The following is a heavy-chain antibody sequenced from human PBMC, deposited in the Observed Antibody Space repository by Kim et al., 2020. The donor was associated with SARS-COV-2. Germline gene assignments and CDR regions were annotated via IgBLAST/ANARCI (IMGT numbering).Heavy chain of an antibody. CDR1: GGSISSYY. V-gene: IGHV4-59*13. J-gene: IGHJ5*02. D-gene: IGHD6-13*01. CDR3: ARVLSRWGGSWSEKYNWFDP. CDR2: IYYSGST. Sequence: SETLSLTCTVSGGSISSYYWSWIRQPPGKGLEWIGYIYYSGSTNYNPSLKSRVTISVDTSKNQFSLKLSSVTAADTAVYYCARVLSRWGGSWSEKYNWFDPWGQGTLVTVSS.